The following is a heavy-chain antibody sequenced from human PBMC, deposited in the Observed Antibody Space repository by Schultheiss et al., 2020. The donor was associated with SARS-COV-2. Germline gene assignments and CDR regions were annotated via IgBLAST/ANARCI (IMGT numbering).Heavy chain of an antibody. J-gene: IGHJ6*02. D-gene: IGHD3-22*01. V-gene: IGHV4-34*01. CDR1: GGSFSGYY. Sequence: SETLSLTCAVYGGSFSGYYWTWLRQPPGKGLQWIGEINHSGTTNYNPSLKSRVTISVDTSSYHFSLKLSSVTAADTAVYYCARLGYNDNSPIFYYFYGLDVWGQGTTVTVSS. CDR3: ARLGYNDNSPIFYYFYGLDV. CDR2: INHSGTT.